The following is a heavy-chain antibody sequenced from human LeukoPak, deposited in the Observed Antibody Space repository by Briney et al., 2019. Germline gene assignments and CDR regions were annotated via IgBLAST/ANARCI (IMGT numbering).Heavy chain of an antibody. CDR1: GFTFSSYA. CDR3: AKAFGTTVPRGNWFDP. V-gene: IGHV3-23*01. Sequence: GGSLRLSCAASGFTFSSYAMSWVRQAPGKGLEWVSAISGSGGSTYYADSVKGRFTISRDNAKNTLYLQMNSLRAEDTAVYYCAKAFGTTVPRGNWFDPWGQGTRVTVSS. CDR2: ISGSGGST. D-gene: IGHD4-17*01. J-gene: IGHJ5*02.